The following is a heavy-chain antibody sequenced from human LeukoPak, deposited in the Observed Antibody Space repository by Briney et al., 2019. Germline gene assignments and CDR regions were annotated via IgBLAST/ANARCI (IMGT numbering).Heavy chain of an antibody. CDR2: IKQDGSEK. CDR1: GFTVSSDY. Sequence: GGSLRLSCAASGFTVSSDYMNWVRQAPGKGLEWVANIKQDGSEKYYVDSVKGRFTISRDNAKNSLYLQMNSLRAEDTAVYYCARVLRGSGWRDWYFDLWGRGTLVTVSS. J-gene: IGHJ2*01. CDR3: ARVLRGSGWRDWYFDL. D-gene: IGHD6-19*01. V-gene: IGHV3-7*01.